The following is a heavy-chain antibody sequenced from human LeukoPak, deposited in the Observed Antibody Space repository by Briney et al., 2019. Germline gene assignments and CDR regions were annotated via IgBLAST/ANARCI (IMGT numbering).Heavy chain of an antibody. Sequence: SVKVSCKASGGTFSSYAISWVRQAPGQGLEWMGGIIPIFGTANYAQKFRGRVTITADKSTRTAYMELSSLRSEDTAVYYCARERSGYCSGGSCYGGFYSYYEMDVWGKGTTVTVSS. D-gene: IGHD2-15*01. J-gene: IGHJ6*04. CDR2: IIPIFGTA. CDR3: ARERSGYCSGGSCYGGFYSYYEMDV. CDR1: GGTFSSYA. V-gene: IGHV1-69*06.